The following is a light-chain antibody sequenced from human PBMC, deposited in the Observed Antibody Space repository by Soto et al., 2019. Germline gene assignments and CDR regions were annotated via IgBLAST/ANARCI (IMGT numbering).Light chain of an antibody. J-gene: IGKJ1*01. CDR1: QSVSTSY. Sequence: EIVLTQSPGTLSLSPGERATLSCRASQSVSTSYLAWYQQKPRQAPRLLIYGSSSRPNGIPDRFSGSGSGTNLPLTINRLAPEDSAMYYCHQDSNIPWTFGQGTKVEIK. CDR3: HQDSNIPWT. CDR2: GSS. V-gene: IGKV3-20*01.